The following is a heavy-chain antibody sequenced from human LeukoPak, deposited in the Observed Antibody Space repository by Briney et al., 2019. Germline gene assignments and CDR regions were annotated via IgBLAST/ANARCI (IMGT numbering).Heavy chain of an antibody. CDR3: ARSHSSSSDAFDI. CDR2: IIPIFGTA. CDR1: GGTFSSYA. J-gene: IGHJ3*02. V-gene: IGHV1-69*05. Sequence: ASVKVSCKASGGTFSSYAISWVRQAPGQGLEWMGGIIPIFGTANYAQKFQGGVTITTDESTSTAYMELSSLRSEDTAVYYCARSHSSSSDAFDIWGQGTMVTVSS. D-gene: IGHD6-13*01.